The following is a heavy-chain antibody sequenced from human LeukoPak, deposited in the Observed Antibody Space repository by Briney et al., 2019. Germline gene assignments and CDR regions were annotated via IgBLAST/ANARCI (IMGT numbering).Heavy chain of an antibody. J-gene: IGHJ4*02. CDR2: FDPEDGET. CDR3: ATAGDSSGWSPGSGIGY. Sequence: ASVKVSCKVSGYTLTELSMHWVRQAPGKGLEWMGGFDPEDGETIYAQKFQGRVTMTEDTSTDTAYMELSSLRSEDTAVYYCATAGDSSGWSPGSGIGYWGQGTLVTVSS. D-gene: IGHD6-19*01. CDR1: GYTLTELS. V-gene: IGHV1-24*01.